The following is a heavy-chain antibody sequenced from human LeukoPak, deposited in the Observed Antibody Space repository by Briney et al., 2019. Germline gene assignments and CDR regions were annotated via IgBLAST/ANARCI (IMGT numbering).Heavy chain of an antibody. Sequence: PSGTLSLTCVVSGASMRNTQWWSWVRQPPEEGLEWIGEIYHSGSTNYNPSLKSRVTISVDNSKNQFSLTLTSVTAADTAVYYCARTHFKCLTFCPFDIWGHGTMVTVSS. V-gene: IGHV4-4*02. J-gene: IGHJ3*02. D-gene: IGHD3-3*02. CDR2: IYHSGST. CDR3: ARTHFKCLTFCPFDI. CDR1: GASMRNTQW.